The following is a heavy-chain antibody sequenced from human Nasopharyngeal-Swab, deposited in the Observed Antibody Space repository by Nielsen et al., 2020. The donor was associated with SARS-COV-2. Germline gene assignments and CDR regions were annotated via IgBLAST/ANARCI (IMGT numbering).Heavy chain of an antibody. CDR1: GYTFTSYT. D-gene: IGHD3-9*01. V-gene: IGHV7-4-1*02. CDR3: ARESYDILTGPSYYYGMDV. J-gene: IGHJ6*02. Sequence: ASVNASCRASGYTFTSYTMNWVRQDPGQRLERWGRINTNTGNPTYAQGFTGRFLLSLDTSVSTAYLQNSSLKAEDTAVYYCARESYDILTGPSYYYGMDVWGQGTTVTVSS. CDR2: INTNTGNP.